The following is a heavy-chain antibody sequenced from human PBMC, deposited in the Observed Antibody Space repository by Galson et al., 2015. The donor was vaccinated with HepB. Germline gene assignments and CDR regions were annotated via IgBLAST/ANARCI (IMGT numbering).Heavy chain of an antibody. D-gene: IGHD6-13*01. J-gene: IGHJ4*02. CDR2: TYHWSQLST. CDR3: ARGIAPGGLPRFDY. Sequence: ISGDSVSSNTATWNWFRQSPSRGLEWLGRTYHWSQLSTEYAESLKSRLTVNSDTSKNQFSLQLNSVSPEDTAVYYCARGIAPGGLPRFDYWSLGTLVIVSS. CDR1: GDSVSSNTAT. V-gene: IGHV6-1*01.